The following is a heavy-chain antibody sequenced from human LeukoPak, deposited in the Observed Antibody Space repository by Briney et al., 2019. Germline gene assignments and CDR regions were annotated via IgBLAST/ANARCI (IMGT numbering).Heavy chain of an antibody. CDR3: ASLGHGSGWFFDY. D-gene: IGHD6-19*01. J-gene: IGHJ4*02. Sequence: GGSLRLSCAASGFSFSTYSMNWVRQAPGKGLEWVSYISTTSGTIHYADSVKGRFTISRDNTKNSLYLQMNSLRAEDTAVYYCASLGHGSGWFFDYWGQGTLVTVSS. CDR2: ISTTSGTI. CDR1: GFSFSTYS. V-gene: IGHV3-48*04.